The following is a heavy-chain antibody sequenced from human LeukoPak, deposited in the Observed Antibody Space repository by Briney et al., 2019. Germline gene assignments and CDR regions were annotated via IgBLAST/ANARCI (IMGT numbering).Heavy chain of an antibody. V-gene: IGHV4-38-2*01. D-gene: IGHD3-10*01. CDR1: GYSISRGYY. J-gene: IGHJ4*02. Sequence: PSETLSLTCGVSGYSISRGYYWAWIRQPPGKGLEWIGTIYQIGSTYYTPSLGSRVTISVDTSKNEFSLNLKSVTAADTGVYYCARAGWIITSGIDYWGQGALVTVSS. CDR2: IYQIGST. CDR3: ARAGWIITSGIDY.